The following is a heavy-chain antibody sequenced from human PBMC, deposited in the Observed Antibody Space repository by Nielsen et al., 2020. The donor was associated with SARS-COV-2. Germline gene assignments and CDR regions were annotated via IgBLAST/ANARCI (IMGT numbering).Heavy chain of an antibody. CDR3: ARARATIFGLVMSYGMDV. D-gene: IGHD3/OR15-3a*01. Sequence: ASVNVSCKASGYTFTDYYIHWVRQAPGQGLEWMGRINPYSGGTNYAQKFQGTVTMTRDASISTVYMELTSDDTDVYYCARARATIFGLVMSYGMDVWGQGTTVAVSS. CDR2: INPYSGGT. V-gene: IGHV1-2*05. CDR1: GYTFTDYY. J-gene: IGHJ6*02.